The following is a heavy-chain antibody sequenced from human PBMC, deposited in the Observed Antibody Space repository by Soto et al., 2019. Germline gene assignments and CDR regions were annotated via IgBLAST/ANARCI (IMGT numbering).Heavy chain of an antibody. J-gene: IGHJ4*02. CDR2: INPNSGDT. CDR3: ARKITGTTGVFDS. V-gene: IGHV1-2*04. Sequence: QAQLVQSGAEVKKPGASVKVSCKASGYTFTGYYMHWVRQAPGQGLEWMGGINPNSGDTNYAPKFQGWATMTRDTSISTAYMELSRLRSDDTAVYYCARKITGTTGVFDSWGQGTLVTVSS. D-gene: IGHD1-20*01. CDR1: GYTFTGYY.